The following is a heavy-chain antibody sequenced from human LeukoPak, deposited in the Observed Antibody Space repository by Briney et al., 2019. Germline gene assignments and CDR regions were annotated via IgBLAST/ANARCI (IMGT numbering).Heavy chain of an antibody. D-gene: IGHD3-10*01. CDR1: GGSISRYY. J-gene: IGHJ3*02. CDR2: IDDSGNT. Sequence: SETLSLTCTVSGGSISRYYWSWIRRPPGKGLEWIGYIDDSGNTNYNPSLKSQVTISVDKSKNQFSLKLSFVTAADTAMYYCARSDYHNSGSHTVFDAFDIWGQGTRVTVSS. V-gene: IGHV4-59*01. CDR3: ARSDYHNSGSHTVFDAFDI.